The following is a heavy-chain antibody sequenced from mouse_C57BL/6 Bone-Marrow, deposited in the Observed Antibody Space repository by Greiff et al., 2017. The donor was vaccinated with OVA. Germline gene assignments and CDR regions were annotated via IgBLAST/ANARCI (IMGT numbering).Heavy chain of an antibody. CDR3: ARSLIYYYGSSGWYFDV. CDR1: GFNIKNTY. CDR2: IDPANGNT. Sequence: VQLQQSVAELVRPGASVKLSCTASGFNIKNTYMHWVKQRPEQGLEWIGRIDPANGNTKYAPKFQGKATITADTSSNTAYLQLSSLTSEDTAMYYCARSLIYYYGSSGWYFDVWGKGTTVTVSA. J-gene: IGHJ1*03. V-gene: IGHV14-3*01. D-gene: IGHD1-1*01.